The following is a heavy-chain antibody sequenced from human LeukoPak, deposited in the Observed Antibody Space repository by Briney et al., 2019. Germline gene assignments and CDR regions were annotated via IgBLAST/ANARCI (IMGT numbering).Heavy chain of an antibody. D-gene: IGHD2-2*01. CDR3: ARVGGTSEFDY. CDR2: INHSGST. Sequence: SETLSLTCAVYGGSFSGYYWSWIRQPPGKGLEWIGEINHSGSTNYNPSLKSRVTISVDTSKNQFSLKLSSVTAADTAVYYCARVGGTSEFDYWGQGTLVTVSS. CDR1: GGSFSGYY. V-gene: IGHV4-34*01. J-gene: IGHJ4*02.